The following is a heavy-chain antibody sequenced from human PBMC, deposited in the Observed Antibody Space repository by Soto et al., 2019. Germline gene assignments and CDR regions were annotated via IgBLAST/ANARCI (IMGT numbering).Heavy chain of an antibody. D-gene: IGHD7-27*01. CDR2: IYYGGST. CDR1: GYSISTDY. J-gene: IGHJ4*02. CDR3: EKNWNWGSLVH. Sequence: PSETLSLXCTVSGYSISTDYWSWIRQSPGKGLEWIGFIYYGGSTNYNPSLKSRVTISVDTPKNQFSLKLSSVTAADTAVYYCEKNWNWGSLVHWGQGTLVTVSS. V-gene: IGHV4-59*08.